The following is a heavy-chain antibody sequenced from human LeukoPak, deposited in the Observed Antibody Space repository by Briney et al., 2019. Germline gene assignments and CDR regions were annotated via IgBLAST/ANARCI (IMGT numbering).Heavy chain of an antibody. J-gene: IGHJ4*02. CDR2: ISASGGNT. CDR3: AKDGRVEQQLYYFDY. D-gene: IGHD6-13*01. CDR1: GFTVSSNY. V-gene: IGHV3-23*01. Sequence: GGSLRLSCAASGFTVSSNYMSWVRQAPGKGLEWVSTISASGGNTFFADSVKGRFTVSRDNSENTLHLQMNSLRAKDTAVYYCAKDGRVEQQLYYFDYWGQGALVTVSS.